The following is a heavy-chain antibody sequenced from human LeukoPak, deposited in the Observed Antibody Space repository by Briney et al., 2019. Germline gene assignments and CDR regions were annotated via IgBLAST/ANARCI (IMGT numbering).Heavy chain of an antibody. CDR2: IKQDGSEK. D-gene: IGHD3-10*01. Sequence: PGGSLRLSCAASGFTFSSYWMSWVRQAPGKGLEWVANIKQDGSEKYYVDSVKGRFTISRDNAKNSLYLQMNSLRAEDTAVYYCARDRGYYGSGSYYYEGGEIDYWGQGTLVTVSS. V-gene: IGHV3-7*01. J-gene: IGHJ4*02. CDR1: GFTFSSYW. CDR3: ARDRGYYGSGSYYYEGGEIDY.